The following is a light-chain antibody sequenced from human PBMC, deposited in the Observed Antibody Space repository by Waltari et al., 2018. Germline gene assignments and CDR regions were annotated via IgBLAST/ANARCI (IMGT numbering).Light chain of an antibody. CDR1: QSISSY. Sequence: IVLTQSPATLSLSPGERATLSCRASQSISSYLAWYQQKPGQAPRLLIYDASNRATGIPARFSGGGSGTDFTLTISSLEPEDFAVYYCQQSYSTPPHTFGQGTKLEIK. V-gene: IGKV3-11*01. CDR3: QQSYSTPPHT. CDR2: DAS. J-gene: IGKJ2*01.